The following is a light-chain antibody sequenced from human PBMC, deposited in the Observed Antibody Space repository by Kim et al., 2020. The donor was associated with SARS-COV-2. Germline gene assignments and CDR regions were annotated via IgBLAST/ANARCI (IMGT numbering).Light chain of an antibody. CDR3: QQYNGYWT. CDR2: RSS. V-gene: IGKV1-5*03. Sequence: SASVGDRVTITCRASQSIGTWLAWYQQKPGKAPRLLMYRSSSLESGVPSRFSGSGSGTEFTLTISSLQPDDFATYYCQQYNGYWTFGQGTKVDIK. CDR1: QSIGTW. J-gene: IGKJ1*01.